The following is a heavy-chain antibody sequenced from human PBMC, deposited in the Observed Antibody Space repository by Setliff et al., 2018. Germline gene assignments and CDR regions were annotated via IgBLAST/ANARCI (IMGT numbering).Heavy chain of an antibody. D-gene: IGHD6-13*01. V-gene: IGHV1-46*01. CDR1: GYTFTSYY. Sequence: GASVKVSCKASGYTFTSYYMHWVRQAPGQGLEWMGMVNPGGGSSTSTQRFQGRVTMTRDTSTNTAYMELNSLTSNDTAVYYCARAGSAAAGRKGLLDHWGQGTLVTVSS. CDR2: VNPGGGSS. CDR3: ARAGSAAAGRKGLLDH. J-gene: IGHJ4*02.